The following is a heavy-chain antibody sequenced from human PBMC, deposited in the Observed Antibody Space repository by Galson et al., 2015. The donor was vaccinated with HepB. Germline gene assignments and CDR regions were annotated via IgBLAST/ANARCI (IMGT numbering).Heavy chain of an antibody. CDR2: IRRSGSPT. V-gene: IGHV3-48*02. Sequence: SLRLSCAASGFRFSDFSMNWVRQTPGKGLEWISYIRRSGSPTHYTTSVMGRFTISRDNARNSLYLQMDSLGDEDTAVYYCARDLPGGPPQSAFDIWGQGTLVTVSS. D-gene: IGHD2-8*02. J-gene: IGHJ3*02. CDR1: GFRFSDFS. CDR3: ARDLPGGPPQSAFDI.